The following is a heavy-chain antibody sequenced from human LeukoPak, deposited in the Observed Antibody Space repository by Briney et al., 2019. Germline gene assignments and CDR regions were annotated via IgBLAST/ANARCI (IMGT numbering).Heavy chain of an antibody. Sequence: ASVKVSCKASGYTFTSYDINWVRQATGQGLEWMGWMNPISGNTGYAQKFQGRVTMTKNTSISTAYMELSSLRSEDTAVYYCARGIWIQLWSYPQYYFDCWGQGTLVTVSS. CDR3: ARGIWIQLWSYPQYYFDC. CDR1: GYTFTSYD. J-gene: IGHJ4*02. D-gene: IGHD5-18*01. CDR2: MNPISGNT. V-gene: IGHV1-8*01.